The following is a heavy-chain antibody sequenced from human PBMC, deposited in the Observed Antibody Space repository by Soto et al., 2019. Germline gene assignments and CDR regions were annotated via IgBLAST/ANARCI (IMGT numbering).Heavy chain of an antibody. V-gene: IGHV3-30-3*01. CDR1: GFTFSSYA. J-gene: IGHJ5*02. Sequence: QVQLVESGGGVVQPGRSLRLSCAASGFTFSSYAMHWVRQAPGKGLEWVAVISYDGSNKYYADSVKGRFTISRDNSKNTLNQKINSRRAEDTAVYYCARELEGNCFDPWGKGTLVTVSS. CDR3: ARELEGNCFDP. CDR2: ISYDGSNK.